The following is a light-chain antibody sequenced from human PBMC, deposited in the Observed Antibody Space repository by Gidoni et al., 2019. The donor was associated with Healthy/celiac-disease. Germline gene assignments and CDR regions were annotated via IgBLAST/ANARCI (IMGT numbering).Light chain of an antibody. V-gene: IGKV4-1*01. CDR3: QQYYSTPFT. J-gene: IGKJ3*01. Sequence: DIVMPQSPDSLAVSLGERATINCKSSQRVLYSSNNKNYLAWYQQKPGQPPKLLIYWASTRESGVPDRFSGSGSGTDFTLTISSLQAEDVAVYYCQQYYSTPFTFGPGSKVDIK. CDR1: QRVLYSSNNKNY. CDR2: WAS.